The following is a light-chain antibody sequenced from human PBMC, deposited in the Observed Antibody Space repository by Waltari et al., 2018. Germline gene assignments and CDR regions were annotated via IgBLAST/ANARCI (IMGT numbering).Light chain of an antibody. Sequence: EIVMTQSPATLSVSPGERATLSCRASQSVSTTLAWYQQKPGQAPRRLIYGASTRATGIPARFSGSGSGTEFTLTISSLQSADFAIYYCQQFDNWSFGQGTKLEIK. CDR3: QQFDNWS. V-gene: IGKV3-15*01. CDR1: QSVSTT. CDR2: GAS. J-gene: IGKJ2*01.